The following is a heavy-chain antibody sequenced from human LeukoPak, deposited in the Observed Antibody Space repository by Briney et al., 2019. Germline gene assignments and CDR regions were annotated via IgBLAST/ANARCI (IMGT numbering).Heavy chain of an antibody. CDR1: GGSISSSSYY. CDR3: ARQDVVYSGSYFLDY. J-gene: IGHJ4*02. D-gene: IGHD3-10*02. Sequence: SETLSLTCTVSGGSISSSSYYWGWIRQPPGKGLEWIGNIYYSGRTYYNPSLKSRVTISVDSSKNQLSLKLSSVTAADTAIYYCARQDVVYSGSYFLDYWGQGTLVTVSS. CDR2: IYYSGRT. V-gene: IGHV4-39*01.